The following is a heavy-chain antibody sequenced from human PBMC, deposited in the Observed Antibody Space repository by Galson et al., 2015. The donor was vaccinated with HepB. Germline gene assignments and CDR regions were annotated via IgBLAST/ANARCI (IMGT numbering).Heavy chain of an antibody. CDR3: AKVFPEKTDGWYRQALYYFDS. CDR1: GFTFSYYA. Sequence: SLRLSCAASGFTFSYYAMSWVRQAPGKGLEWVSAITPSGDNTFSADSMKGRFTISRDNSRNTLLLHMNSLRADDTAIYFCAKVFPEKTDGWYRQALYYFDSWGQGTRVTVSS. J-gene: IGHJ4*02. CDR2: ITPSGDNT. D-gene: IGHD6-19*01. V-gene: IGHV3-23*01.